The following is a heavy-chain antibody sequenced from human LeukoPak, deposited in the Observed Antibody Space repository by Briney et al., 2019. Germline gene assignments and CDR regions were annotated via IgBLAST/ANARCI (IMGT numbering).Heavy chain of an antibody. CDR1: GGSISSSY. V-gene: IGHV4-59*01. J-gene: IGHJ4*02. D-gene: IGHD5-18*01. Sequence: PSETLSLTCIGSGGSISSSYWSWIREPPGKGLEWIGYIYYSGSTNYNPSLKSRVTISVDTSKNQFSLKLSSVTAADTAVYYCASSRGYSYGFDYWGQGTLVTVSS. CDR2: IYYSGST. CDR3: ASSRGYSYGFDY.